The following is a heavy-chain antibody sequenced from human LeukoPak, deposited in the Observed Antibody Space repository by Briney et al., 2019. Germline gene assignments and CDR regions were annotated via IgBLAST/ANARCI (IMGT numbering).Heavy chain of an antibody. Sequence: SETLSLTCTVSGGSISTGSYSWNWIRQPAGKGLEWIGRIYTSGSTNYNPPLKSRVTVSVDTSKNQFSLKLSSVTAADTAVYYCARCVAARPWADYWGQGTLVTVSS. CDR3: ARCVAARPWADY. D-gene: IGHD6-6*01. CDR1: GGSISTGSYS. CDR2: IYTSGST. J-gene: IGHJ4*02. V-gene: IGHV4-61*02.